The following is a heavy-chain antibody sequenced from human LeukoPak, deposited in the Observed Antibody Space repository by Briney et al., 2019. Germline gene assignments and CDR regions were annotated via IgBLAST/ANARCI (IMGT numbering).Heavy chain of an antibody. Sequence: SQTLSLTCAVSGGSISRGGYSWSWIRQPPGKGLEWLGYIYHSGSTYYNPSLKSRVTISVDRSKNQFSLKLSSVTAADTAVYYCARGNTMVRGVIITLPWFDPWGQGTLVTVSS. D-gene: IGHD3-10*01. CDR2: IYHSGST. J-gene: IGHJ5*02. CDR1: GGSISRGGYS. V-gene: IGHV4-30-2*01. CDR3: ARGNTMVRGVIITLPWFDP.